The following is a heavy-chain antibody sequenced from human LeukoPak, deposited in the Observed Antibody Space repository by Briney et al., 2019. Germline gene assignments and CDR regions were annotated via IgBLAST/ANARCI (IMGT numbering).Heavy chain of an antibody. CDR3: ARALVGAGTLSY. CDR2: ISYRGNT. D-gene: IGHD1-26*01. J-gene: IGHJ4*02. CDR1: GGSLRSDH. V-gene: IGHV4-59*08. Sequence: SRTLSLTCTVSGGSLRSDHWSWIRHPPGKGLEWIGCISYRGNTNYTHSLKSRVTISVDTSKNHFSLKLSSVAAADTAVYYCARALVGAGTLSYWGQGTLVTVS.